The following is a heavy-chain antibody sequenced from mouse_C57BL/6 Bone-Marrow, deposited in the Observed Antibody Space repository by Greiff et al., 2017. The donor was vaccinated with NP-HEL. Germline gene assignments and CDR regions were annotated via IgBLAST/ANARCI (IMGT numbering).Heavy chain of an antibody. CDR2: INPNNGGT. CDR1: GYTFTDYY. J-gene: IGHJ3*01. V-gene: IGHV1-26*01. CDR3: ARERGFAY. Sequence: EVQLQQSGPELVKPGASVKISCKASGYTFTDYYMNWVKQSPGKSLEWIGDINPNNGGTSYNQKFKGKATLTVDKSSSPAYMELRSLTSEDSAVYYCARERGFAYWGQGTLVTVSA.